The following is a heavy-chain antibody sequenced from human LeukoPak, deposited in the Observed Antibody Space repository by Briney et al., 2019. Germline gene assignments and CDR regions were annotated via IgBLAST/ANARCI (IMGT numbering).Heavy chain of an antibody. V-gene: IGHV3-66*01. CDR2: LHSDGST. Sequence: GGSLRLSCAASGFTFNSKYMSWVRQAPGKGREWVSILHSDGSTYYADSVKGRFTISRDNSKNTLYLQMNSLRAEDTAVYYCARGGDYYDSSGYPFGFDYWGQGTLVTVSS. D-gene: IGHD3-22*01. CDR1: GFTFNSKY. J-gene: IGHJ4*02. CDR3: ARGGDYYDSSGYPFGFDY.